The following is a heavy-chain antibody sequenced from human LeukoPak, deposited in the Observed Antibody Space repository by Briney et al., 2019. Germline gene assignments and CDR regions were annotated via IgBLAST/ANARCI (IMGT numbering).Heavy chain of an antibody. CDR3: ARDEGATTSYFDY. D-gene: IGHD1-26*01. V-gene: IGHV4-59*01. CDR2: VYYSGST. Sequence: SETLSLTCTVSGASTSSDYWSWIRQPPGKGLEWIAHVYYSGSTNYNPSLKSRVTISLDTSKNQFSLKLSSVTAADTAVYYCARDEGATTSYFDYWGQRTLVTVSS. J-gene: IGHJ4*02. CDR1: GASTSSDY.